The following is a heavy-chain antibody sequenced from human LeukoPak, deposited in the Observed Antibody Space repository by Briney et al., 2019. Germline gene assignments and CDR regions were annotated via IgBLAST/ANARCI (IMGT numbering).Heavy chain of an antibody. CDR2: IYYSGST. CDR1: GGSISSSSYY. J-gene: IGHJ4*02. Sequence: KPSETLSLTCTVSGGSISSSSYYWGWIRQPPGKGLEWIGSIYYSGSTYYNPSLKSRVTISVDTSKNQFSLKLSSVTAADTAVYYCARDPNDVVPSDWGQGTLVTVSS. CDR3: ARDPNDVVPSD. V-gene: IGHV4-39*07. D-gene: IGHD1-1*01.